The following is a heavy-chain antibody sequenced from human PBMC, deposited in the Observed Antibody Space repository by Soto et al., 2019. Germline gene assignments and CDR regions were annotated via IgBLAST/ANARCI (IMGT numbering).Heavy chain of an antibody. CDR3: ASRIRVATNTNVAFDI. V-gene: IGHV4-31*03. J-gene: IGHJ3*02. CDR2: IYYSGST. CDR1: GGSISSGGYY. D-gene: IGHD5-12*01. Sequence: PSETLSLTCTVSGGSISSGGYYWSWIRQHPGKVLEWIGYIYYSGSTYYNPSLKSRVTISVDMSKNQFSLKLSSVTAADTAVYYCASRIRVATNTNVAFDIWGQGTMVTVSS.